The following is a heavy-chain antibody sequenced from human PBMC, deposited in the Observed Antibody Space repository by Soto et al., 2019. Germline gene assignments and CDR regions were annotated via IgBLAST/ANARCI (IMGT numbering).Heavy chain of an antibody. V-gene: IGHV3-21*06. J-gene: IGHJ4*02. CDR2: ISSTTNYI. CDR1: GFTFTRYS. Sequence: GGSLRLSCAASGFTFTRYSMNWVRQAPGKGLEWASSISSTTNYIYYRDSMKGRFTISRDNAKNSLYLEMNSLRAEDTAVYYCARESEDLTSNFDYWGQGTLVTVSS. CDR3: ARESEDLTSNFDY.